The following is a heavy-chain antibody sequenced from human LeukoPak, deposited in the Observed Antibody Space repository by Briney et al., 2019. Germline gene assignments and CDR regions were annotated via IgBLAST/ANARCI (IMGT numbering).Heavy chain of an antibody. V-gene: IGHV3-74*01. J-gene: IGHJ3*02. CDR1: GFTFSSYW. Sequence: GGSLRLSCAASGFTFSSYWMHWVRQAPGKGLVWVSRINSDGGSTSYADSVKGRLTISRDNAKNTLYLQMNSLRAEDTAVYYCARDLLKILAYCGGDCYSLGDAFDIWGQGTMVTVSS. D-gene: IGHD2-21*02. CDR2: INSDGGST. CDR3: ARDLLKILAYCGGDCYSLGDAFDI.